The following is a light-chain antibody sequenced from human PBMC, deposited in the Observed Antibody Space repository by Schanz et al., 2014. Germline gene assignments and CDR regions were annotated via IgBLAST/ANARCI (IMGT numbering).Light chain of an antibody. V-gene: IGKV3-15*01. Sequence: EIVMTQSPATLSVSPGEIATLSCRASQSISSHLAWYQQKPGQAPRLLIYGASSRATGIPARFSGSGSGTEFTLTISRLEPEDFAVYYCHQYGSSPYTFGLGTKLEIK. CDR1: QSISSH. CDR2: GAS. CDR3: HQYGSSPYT. J-gene: IGKJ2*01.